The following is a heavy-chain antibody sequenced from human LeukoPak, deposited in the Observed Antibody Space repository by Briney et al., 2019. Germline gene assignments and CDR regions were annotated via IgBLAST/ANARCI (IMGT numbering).Heavy chain of an antibody. V-gene: IGHV3-11*04. CDR1: GFIFSDYY. Sequence: PGGSLRLSCAASGFIFSDYYMSWIRQAPGKGLEWVSYISSSGSTMYYTDSVKGRFTISRDNAKNSLYLQMNSLRAEDTAVYYCARARDAPLYYFDYWGQGALVTVSS. CDR2: ISSSGSTM. CDR3: ARARDAPLYYFDY. D-gene: IGHD2-8*01. J-gene: IGHJ4*02.